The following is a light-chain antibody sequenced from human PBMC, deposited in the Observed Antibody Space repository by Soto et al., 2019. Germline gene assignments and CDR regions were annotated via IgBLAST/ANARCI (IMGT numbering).Light chain of an antibody. CDR3: PQYKNWPPWT. J-gene: IGKJ1*01. CDR1: QSISSN. CDR2: GAS. V-gene: IGKV3-15*01. Sequence: EIVITQSPATLSVSPGERATLSCRASQSISSNLAWYQQKPGQAPKLLIYGASTKATGIPARFSGSRSGTDFTLTINSLQSEDVAVYFSPQYKNWPPWTFGQGTKVEIK.